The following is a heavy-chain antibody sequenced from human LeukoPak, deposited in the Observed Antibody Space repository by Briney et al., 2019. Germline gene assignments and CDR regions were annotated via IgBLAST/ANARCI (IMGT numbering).Heavy chain of an antibody. Sequence: SVKVSCKASGGTFSSYAISWVRQAPGQGLEWMGGIIPIFGTANYAQKFQGRVTITTDESTSTAYMELSSLRSVDTAVYYCAMGARSQGDFDYWGQGTLVTVSS. CDR3: AMGARSQGDFDY. D-gene: IGHD1-26*01. CDR2: IIPIFGTA. V-gene: IGHV1-69*05. J-gene: IGHJ4*02. CDR1: GGTFSSYA.